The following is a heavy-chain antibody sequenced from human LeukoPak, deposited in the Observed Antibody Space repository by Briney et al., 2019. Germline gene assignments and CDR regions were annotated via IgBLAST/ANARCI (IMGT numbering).Heavy chain of an antibody. Sequence: WVRQAPGKGLEWIGNIYYSGSTYYNPSLKSRVTISVDTSKNQFSLNLSSVTAADTAVYYCARHVGYTYGSLDYWGQGTLVTVSS. D-gene: IGHD5-18*01. CDR3: ARHVGYTYGSLDY. CDR2: IYYSGST. J-gene: IGHJ4*02. V-gene: IGHV4-39*01.